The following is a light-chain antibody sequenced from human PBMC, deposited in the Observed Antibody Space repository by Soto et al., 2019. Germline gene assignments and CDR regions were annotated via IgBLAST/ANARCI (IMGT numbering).Light chain of an antibody. CDR1: QRVSTY. V-gene: IGKV1-39*01. CDR3: QQSYRSPRT. J-gene: IGKJ1*01. CDR2: AAS. Sequence: DIPMTQSPSSLSASVGDRVTITCRASQRVSTYLNWYQHQVGKAPKLLIYAASSLHSGVPSRFSGSVSGTEFTLTISSLQPEDFGTYYCQQSYRSPRTFGQGTKVEIK.